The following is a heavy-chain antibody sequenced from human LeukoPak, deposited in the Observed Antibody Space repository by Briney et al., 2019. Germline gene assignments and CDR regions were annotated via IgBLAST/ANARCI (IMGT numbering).Heavy chain of an antibody. J-gene: IGHJ4*02. CDR2: ISGGGGST. CDR3: AKSISRLWFGELAGG. V-gene: IGHV3-23*01. CDR1: GFTFSSYA. D-gene: IGHD3-10*01. Sequence: GGSLRLSCAASGFTFSSYAMSWVRQAPGKGLEWVSAISGGGGSTYYADSVKGRFTISRDNSKNTLYLQMSSLRGEDTAVYYCAKSISRLWFGELAGGWGQGTLVTVSS.